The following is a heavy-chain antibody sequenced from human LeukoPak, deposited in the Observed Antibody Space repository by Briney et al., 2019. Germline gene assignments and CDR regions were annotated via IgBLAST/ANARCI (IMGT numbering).Heavy chain of an antibody. J-gene: IGHJ4*02. V-gene: IGHV4-4*07. CDR2: IYTSGST. CDR1: GGSISSYY. D-gene: IGHD3-22*01. Sequence: SETLSLTCTVSGGSISSYYWSWIRKPPGKGLEWIGSIYTSGSTNYNPALKSRVTMSVDTSKNQFSLKLSSVTAADTAVYYCARAQYYYDSSGYQYYFDYWGQGTLVTVSS. CDR3: ARAQYYYDSSGYQYYFDY.